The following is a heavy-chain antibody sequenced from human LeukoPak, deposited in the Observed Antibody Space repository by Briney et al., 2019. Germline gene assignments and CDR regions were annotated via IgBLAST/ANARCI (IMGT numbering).Heavy chain of an antibody. CDR3: VRDGSSGRLFAQ. D-gene: IGHD6-19*01. V-gene: IGHV3-7*03. Sequence: GGSQRLSCAASGFTFSNYWMSWVRQAPGKGLEWVANIKRDGSEKYFVDSVKGGLTITRDNAKNSMFLQMNSLRAEDTALYYCVRDGSSGRLFAQGGEGTLLTVS. CDR1: GFTFSNYW. CDR2: IKRDGSEK. J-gene: IGHJ4*02.